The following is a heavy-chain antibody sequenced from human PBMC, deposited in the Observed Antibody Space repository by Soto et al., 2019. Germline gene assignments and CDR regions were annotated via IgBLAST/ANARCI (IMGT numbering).Heavy chain of an antibody. J-gene: IGHJ4*02. V-gene: IGHV3-30-3*01. CDR3: ARSSSSWDNYCDY. CDR1: GFTFSSYA. D-gene: IGHD6-13*01. Sequence: QVQLVESGGGVVQPGRSLRLSCAASGFTFSSYAMHWVRQAPGKGLEWVAVISYDGSNKYYADSVKGRFTISRDNSKNTLYLQMNSLRAEDTAVYYCARSSSSWDNYCDYWGQGTLVTVSS. CDR2: ISYDGSNK.